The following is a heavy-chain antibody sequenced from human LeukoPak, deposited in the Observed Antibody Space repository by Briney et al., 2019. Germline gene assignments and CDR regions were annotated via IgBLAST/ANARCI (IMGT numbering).Heavy chain of an antibody. CDR3: AKDRYYYGSSGYSYFDY. D-gene: IGHD3-22*01. J-gene: IGHJ4*02. V-gene: IGHV3-64*01. CDR1: GFTFSSHA. CDR2: ISSNGDST. Sequence: PGGSLRLSCAASGFTFSSHAMHWVRQAPGKGLEYVSAISSNGDSTYYENSVKGRFTISRDNSKNTLYLQMGSLRVEDMAVYYCAKDRYYYGSSGYSYFDYWGQGTLVTVSS.